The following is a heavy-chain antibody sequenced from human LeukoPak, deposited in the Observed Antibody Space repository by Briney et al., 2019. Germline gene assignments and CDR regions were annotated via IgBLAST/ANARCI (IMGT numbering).Heavy chain of an antibody. Sequence: ASVKVSCKASGYTFTSYDIHWVRQATGQGLEWMGWMNPNSGNTGYAQKFQGRVTMTRNTSISTAYMELSSLRSEDTAVYYCARDLGGITGTAYYYYGMDVWGQGTTVTVSS. D-gene: IGHD1-20*01. CDR1: GYTFTSYD. CDR2: MNPNSGNT. J-gene: IGHJ6*02. V-gene: IGHV1-8*01. CDR3: ARDLGGITGTAYYYYGMDV.